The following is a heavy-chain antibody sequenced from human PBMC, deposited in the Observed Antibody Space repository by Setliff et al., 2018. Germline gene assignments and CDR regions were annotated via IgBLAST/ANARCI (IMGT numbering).Heavy chain of an antibody. CDR2: VFHTGST. CDR1: GSAISSGHY. V-gene: IGHV4-61*03. Sequence: SETLSLTCAVSGSAISSGHYWGWIRQPPGKGLEWIGHVFHTGSTKYNPSLRSRVTISVDTSENYFSLRLTSVTAADTAVYYCARAPPSVPYGDYGPRQYFDLWGRGSLVTVSS. J-gene: IGHJ2*01. D-gene: IGHD4-17*01. CDR3: ARAPPSVPYGDYGPRQYFDL.